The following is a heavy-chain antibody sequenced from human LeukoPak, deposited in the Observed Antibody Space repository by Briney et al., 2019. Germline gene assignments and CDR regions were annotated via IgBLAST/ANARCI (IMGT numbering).Heavy chain of an antibody. J-gene: IGHJ4*02. CDR3: AKGPPWRDYYDRFSY. CDR2: IDSDGSST. D-gene: IGHD3-22*01. Sequence: GGSLRLSCAASGFTFSSYWMHWVRHAPGKGLVWVSRIDSDGSSTTYADSVKGRFTISRDNAKNTLYLQMNSLRAEDTAVYYCAKGPPWRDYYDRFSYWGQGTLVTVSS. V-gene: IGHV3-74*01. CDR1: GFTFSSYW.